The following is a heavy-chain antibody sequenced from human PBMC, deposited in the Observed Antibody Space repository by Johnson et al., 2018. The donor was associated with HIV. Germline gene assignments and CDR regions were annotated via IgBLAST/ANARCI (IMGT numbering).Heavy chain of an antibody. CDR2: ISYDGSDE. J-gene: IGHJ3*02. D-gene: IGHD1-26*01. V-gene: IGHV3-30*04. Sequence: QVLLVESGGGLVQPGGSLRLSCAASGFTFSNFALHWVRQAPGKGLEWVAIISYDGSDEYYADSVRGRFTISRDNSKNTLYLQMSSLRAEDTAVYYCARPIARGASNIWGQGTMVIVSS. CDR3: ARPIARGASNI. CDR1: GFTFSNFA.